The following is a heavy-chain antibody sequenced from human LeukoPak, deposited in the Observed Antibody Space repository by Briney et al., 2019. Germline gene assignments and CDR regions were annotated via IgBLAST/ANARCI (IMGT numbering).Heavy chain of an antibody. J-gene: IGHJ5*02. D-gene: IGHD1-26*01. V-gene: IGHV3-30*18. Sequence: GGSLRLSCAASGFTFSSYGMHWVRQAPGKGLEWVAVISYDGSNKYYADSVKGRFTISRDNSKNTLYLQMNSLRAEDTAVYYCAKGESRWELRNWFDPWGQGTLVTVSS. CDR1: GFTFSSYG. CDR3: AKGESRWELRNWFDP. CDR2: ISYDGSNK.